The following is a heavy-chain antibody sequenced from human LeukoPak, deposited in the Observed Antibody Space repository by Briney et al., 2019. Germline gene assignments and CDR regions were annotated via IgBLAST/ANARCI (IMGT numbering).Heavy chain of an antibody. D-gene: IGHD2-8*01. CDR1: GGSFSGYY. CDR2: INHSGST. CDR3: ARGGLMVYAVRVQNDVFDI. J-gene: IGHJ3*02. V-gene: IGHV4-34*01. Sequence: SETLSLTCAVYGGSFSGYYGSWIRQPPGKGLEWIGEINHSGSTNYNTSLKSRVTISVDTSKNQFSLKLSSVTAADTAVYYCARGGLMVYAVRVQNDVFDIWGQGTMVTVSS.